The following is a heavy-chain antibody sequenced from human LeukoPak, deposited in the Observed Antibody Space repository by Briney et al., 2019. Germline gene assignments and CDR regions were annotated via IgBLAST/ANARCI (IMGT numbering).Heavy chain of an antibody. CDR2: ISSSSSYT. V-gene: IGHV3-11*06. D-gene: IGHD5-18*01. CDR1: GFTFSDYY. J-gene: IGHJ6*04. CDR3: ARHTATLVGYYYYGMDV. Sequence: GGSLRLSCEASGFTFSDYYMSWIRQAPGKGLEWVSYISSSSSYTNYADSVKGRFTISRDNAKNSLYLQMNSLRAEDTAVYYCARHTATLVGYYYYGMDVWGKGTTVTVSS.